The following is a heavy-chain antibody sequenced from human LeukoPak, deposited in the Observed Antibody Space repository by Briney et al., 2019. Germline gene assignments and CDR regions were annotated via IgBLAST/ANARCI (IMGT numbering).Heavy chain of an antibody. D-gene: IGHD6-13*01. Sequence: SGTLSLTCAVSGGSISSSNWWSWVRQPPGKGLEWIGEIYHSGGTNYNPSLKSRVTISVDKSKNQFSLKLSSVTAADTAVYYCARLTTLYSSSWYGYWGQGTLVTVSS. CDR3: ARLTTLYSSSWYGY. CDR2: IYHSGGT. CDR1: GGSISSSNW. V-gene: IGHV4-4*02. J-gene: IGHJ4*02.